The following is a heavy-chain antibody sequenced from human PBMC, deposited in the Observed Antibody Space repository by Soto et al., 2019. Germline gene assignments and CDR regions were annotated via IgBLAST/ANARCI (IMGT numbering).Heavy chain of an antibody. D-gene: IGHD7-27*01. Sequence: ASLKVSCKASGYTFTGYYMHWVRQAPGQGLEWMGWINPNSGGTNYAQKFQGWVTMTRDTSISTAYMELSRLRSDDTAVYYCAREFSAGDYYFYGMDVWGQGTTVTVSS. J-gene: IGHJ6*02. V-gene: IGHV1-2*04. CDR3: AREFSAGDYYFYGMDV. CDR2: INPNSGGT. CDR1: GYTFTGYY.